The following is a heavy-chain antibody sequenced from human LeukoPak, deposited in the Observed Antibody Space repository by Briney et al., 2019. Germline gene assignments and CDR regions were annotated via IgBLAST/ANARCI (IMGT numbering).Heavy chain of an antibody. CDR3: ARGRYSRNYYGMDV. CDR2: IYYSGST. J-gene: IGHJ6*02. Sequence: SKTLSLTCTVSGGSISSYYWSWIRQPPGKGLEWIGYIYYSGSTNYNPSLESRVTISVDTSKNQFSLKLSSVTAADTAVYYCARGRYSRNYYGMDVWGQGTTVTVSS. D-gene: IGHD6-13*01. CDR1: GGSISSYY. V-gene: IGHV4-59*12.